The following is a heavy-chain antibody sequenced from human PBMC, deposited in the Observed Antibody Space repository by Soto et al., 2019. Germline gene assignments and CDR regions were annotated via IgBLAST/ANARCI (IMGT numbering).Heavy chain of an antibody. CDR2: ISYDGSNK. CDR3: AKDEIAAPGAFDI. J-gene: IGHJ3*02. V-gene: IGHV3-30*04. Sequence: GGSLRLSCAASGFTFSSYAMHWVRQAPGKGLEWVAVISYDGSNKYYADSVKGRFTISRDNSKNTLYLQMNSLRAEDTAVYYCAKDEIAAPGAFDIWGQGTMVTVSS. D-gene: IGHD6-13*01. CDR1: GFTFSSYA.